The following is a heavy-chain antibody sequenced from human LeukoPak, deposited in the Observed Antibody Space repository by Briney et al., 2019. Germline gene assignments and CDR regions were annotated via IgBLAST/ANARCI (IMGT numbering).Heavy chain of an antibody. CDR3: AKDPPFTLYDILTGYTMEARPHFDY. J-gene: IGHJ4*02. CDR2: ISGSGGST. V-gene: IGHV3-23*01. D-gene: IGHD3-9*01. Sequence: GGSLRLSCAASATSGFTFSSYAMSWVRQAPGKGLEWVSAISGSGGSTYYADSVKGRFTISSDNSKNTLYLQMNSLRAEDTAVYYCAKDPPFTLYDILTGYTMEARPHFDYWGQGTLVTVSS. CDR1: GFTFSSYA.